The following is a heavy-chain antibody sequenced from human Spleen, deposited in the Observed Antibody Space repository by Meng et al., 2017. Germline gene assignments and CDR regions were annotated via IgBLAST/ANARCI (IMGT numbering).Heavy chain of an antibody. D-gene: IGHD3-10*01. V-gene: IGHV4-59*01. CDR1: GGSISSYY. CDR2: IYYSGST. Sequence: SETLSLTCTVSGGSISSYYWSWIRQPPGKGLAWIGYIYYSGSTNYNPSLKSRVTISVDTSKNQFSLKLSSVTAADTAVYYCAREARGFYYFDYWGQGTLVTVSS. J-gene: IGHJ4*02. CDR3: AREARGFYYFDY.